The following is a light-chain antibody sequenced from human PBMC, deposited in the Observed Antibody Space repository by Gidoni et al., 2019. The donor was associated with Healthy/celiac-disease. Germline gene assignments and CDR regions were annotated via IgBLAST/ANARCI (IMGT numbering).Light chain of an antibody. J-gene: IGLJ2*01. CDR1: KLGDKY. Sequence: SYELTQPPSVSVSPGQTASINFSGYKLGDKYACWYQQKPGHSPVLVIYQDSKRPSGIPERFSGSNSGNTATLTISGTQAMDEADYYCQAWDSSTAVFGGGTKLTVL. V-gene: IGLV3-1*01. CDR3: QAWDSSTAV. CDR2: QDS.